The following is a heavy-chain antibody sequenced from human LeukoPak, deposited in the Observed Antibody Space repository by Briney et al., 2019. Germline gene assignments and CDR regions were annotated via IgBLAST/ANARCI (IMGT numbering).Heavy chain of an antibody. Sequence: ASAKVSCKAPVYTFTVYYMHCVRQAPGQGLEWMGWINPNSGGTNYVQKFQGRVNMTRDTSISTAYMELRRLRSDDTGVYYCARGGTVTEYWFDSWGQGTLVTVSS. CDR1: VYTFTVYY. CDR2: INPNSGGT. J-gene: IGHJ5*01. D-gene: IGHD4-17*01. CDR3: ARGGTVTEYWFDS. V-gene: IGHV1-2*02.